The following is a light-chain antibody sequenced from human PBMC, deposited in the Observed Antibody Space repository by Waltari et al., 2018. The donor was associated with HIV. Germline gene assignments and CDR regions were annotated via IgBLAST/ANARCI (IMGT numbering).Light chain of an antibody. CDR3: QQSYNNPRT. CDR1: QIIGNY. V-gene: IGKV1-39*01. CDR2: AAS. Sequence: DIQMTQSPSSLSASVGDRVTITCRASQIIGNYLNWYQQKPGKAPKVLMFAASTLQSGVPARFSGAGYGTDFTLIISSLQPEDFATYYCQQSYNNPRTFGQGTKVEI. J-gene: IGKJ1*01.